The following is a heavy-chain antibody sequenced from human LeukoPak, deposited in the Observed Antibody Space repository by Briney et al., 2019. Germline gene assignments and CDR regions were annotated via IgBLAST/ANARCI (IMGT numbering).Heavy chain of an antibody. CDR2: ISYDGNHQ. J-gene: IGHJ4*02. CDR3: ARGGPAAGRFDY. D-gene: IGHD6-13*01. V-gene: IGHV3-30*14. Sequence: GGSLRLSCAASGFSFSIYAMHWVRQAPGKGLEWVAVISYDGNHQFYADSVKDRFSNSRDNSNNTLYLQMNSLRAEDTAVYYCARGGPAAGRFDYWGQGTLVTVSS. CDR1: GFSFSIYA.